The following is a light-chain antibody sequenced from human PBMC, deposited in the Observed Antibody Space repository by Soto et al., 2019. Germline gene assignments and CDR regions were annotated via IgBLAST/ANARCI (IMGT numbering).Light chain of an antibody. Sequence: QSALTQPPSASGTPGQRVTISCSGSSSNIGSNPVNWYQQVPGTAPKLLIYNKNQRPSGVPDRFSGSKSGTSASLAISGLQSEDEADYYCAAWDDSLNGFYVFGTGTKVTVL. CDR3: AAWDDSLNGFYV. CDR1: SSNIGSNP. V-gene: IGLV1-44*01. CDR2: NKN. J-gene: IGLJ1*01.